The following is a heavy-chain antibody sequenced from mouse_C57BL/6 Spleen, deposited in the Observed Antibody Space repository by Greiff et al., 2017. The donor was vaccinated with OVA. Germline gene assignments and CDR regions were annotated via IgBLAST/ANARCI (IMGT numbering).Heavy chain of an antibody. CDR2: ISDGGSYT. V-gene: IGHV5-4*01. CDR1: GFTFSSYA. Sequence: EVQLVESGGGLVKPGGSLKLSCAASGFTFSSYAMSWVRQTPEKRLEWVATISDGGSYTYFPDNVKGRFTISRDNAKNNLYLQMSHLKSEDTAMYYCAREDEHYAMDYWGQGTSVTVSS. J-gene: IGHJ4*01. CDR3: AREDEHYAMDY.